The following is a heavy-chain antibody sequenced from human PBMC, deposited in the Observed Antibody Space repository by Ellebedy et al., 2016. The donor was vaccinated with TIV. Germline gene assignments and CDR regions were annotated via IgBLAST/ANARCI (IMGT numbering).Heavy chain of an antibody. J-gene: IGHJ5*02. D-gene: IGHD2-2*01. Sequence: GESLKISXATSGFTFSNYDMNWVRQAPGKGLEWVSSLSASSRAINYADSVKGRFTIARDNAKNSLYLQMHSLRGEDTAVYYCALYPCSSTTCSQNWFNPWGQGTQVTVSS. CDR1: GFTFSNYD. CDR2: LSASSRAI. CDR3: ALYPCSSTTCSQNWFNP. V-gene: IGHV3-48*04.